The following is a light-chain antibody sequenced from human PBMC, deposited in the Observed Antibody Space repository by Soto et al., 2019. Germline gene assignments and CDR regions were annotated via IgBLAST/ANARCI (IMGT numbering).Light chain of an antibody. Sequence: EIVLTQSPGTLSLSPGERATLSCRASQTIRSSSLAWYQHKPGQAPRLLIYDASSRATGFPDRFSGSGSGTDFTLTISRLDPEDSAVYYCQQYGSPPHTFGQGTKLEI. J-gene: IGKJ2*01. V-gene: IGKV3-20*01. CDR3: QQYGSPPHT. CDR1: QTIRSSS. CDR2: DAS.